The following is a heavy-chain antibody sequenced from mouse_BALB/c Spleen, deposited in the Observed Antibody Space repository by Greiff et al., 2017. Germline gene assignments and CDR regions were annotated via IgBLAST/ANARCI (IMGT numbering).Heavy chain of an antibody. CDR3: TRSPSTHYFDY. J-gene: IGHJ2*01. Sequence: EVQLQQSGTVLARPGASVKMSCKASGYTFTSYWMHWVKQRPGQGLEWIGAIYPGNSDTSYNQKFKGKAKLTAVTSTSTAYMELSSLTNEDSAVYYCTRSPSTHYFDYWGGGTTHTVTS. V-gene: IGHV1-5*01. D-gene: IGHD2-1*01. CDR2: IYPGNSDT. CDR1: GYTFTSYW.